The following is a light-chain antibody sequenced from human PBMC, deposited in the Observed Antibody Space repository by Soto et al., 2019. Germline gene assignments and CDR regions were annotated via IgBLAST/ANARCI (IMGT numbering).Light chain of an antibody. Sequence: QSVLTQPASVSGSPGQSITISCTGTSSDIGAYNYVSWFQQHPGKAPKLIIYEVTYRPSGVSNRFSGSKSGNTASLTISGLQADDEADYYCLSFTTISTYISGTGTKVTVL. V-gene: IGLV2-14*01. J-gene: IGLJ1*01. CDR1: SSDIGAYNY. CDR2: EVT. CDR3: LSFTTISTYI.